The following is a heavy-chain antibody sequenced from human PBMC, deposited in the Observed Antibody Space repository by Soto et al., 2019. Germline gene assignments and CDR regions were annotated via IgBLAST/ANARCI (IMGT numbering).Heavy chain of an antibody. D-gene: IGHD3-22*01. J-gene: IGHJ6*02. CDR1: GGTFSSYA. CDR3: ARGYYYDSSGYYNYGMDV. Sequence: SVKVSCKASGGTFSSYAISWVRQAPGQGLEWMGGIIPIFGTANYAQKFQGRVTITADESTSTAYMELSSLRSEDTAVYYCARGYYYDSSGYYNYGMDVWGQGTTVTVSS. CDR2: IIPIFGTA. V-gene: IGHV1-69*13.